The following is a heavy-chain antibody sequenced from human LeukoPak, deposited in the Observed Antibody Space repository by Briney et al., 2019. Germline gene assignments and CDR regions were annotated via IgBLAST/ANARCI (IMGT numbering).Heavy chain of an antibody. J-gene: IGHJ4*02. CDR1: GYTFTRYG. D-gene: IGHD1-26*01. V-gene: IGHV1-18*01. Sequence: ASVKVSCKASGYTFTRYGVSWVRQAPGQGLEWVGWVSGYNHNTNYAHKLQGRVTMTTDTSTSTAYMELRSLTSDDTAMYYRARGGGRDSGRENDYWGQGTLVTVSS. CDR2: VSGYNHNT. CDR3: ARGGGRDSGRENDY.